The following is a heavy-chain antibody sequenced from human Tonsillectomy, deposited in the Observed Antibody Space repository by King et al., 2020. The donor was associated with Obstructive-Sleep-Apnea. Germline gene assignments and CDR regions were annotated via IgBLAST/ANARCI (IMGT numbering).Heavy chain of an antibody. CDR1: GGSISSGGYY. V-gene: IGHV4-31*03. CDR2: IYYSGST. D-gene: IGHD6-19*01. CDR3: ARADSGRAVAGKQFDY. J-gene: IGHJ4*02. Sequence: HVQLQESGPGLVKPSQTLSLTCTVSGGSISSGGYYWSWIRQHPGKGLEWIGYIYYSGSTYYNPPLKSRVTISVDTSKNQFSLKLSSVTAADTAVYYGARADSGRAVAGKQFDYWGQGTLVTVSS.